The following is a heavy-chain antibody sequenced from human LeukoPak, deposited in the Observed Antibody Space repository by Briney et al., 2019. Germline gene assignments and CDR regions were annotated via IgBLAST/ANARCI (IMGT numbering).Heavy chain of an antibody. CDR3: ARGNSPMVGRYYLEL. J-gene: IGHJ4*02. CDR1: GFSVVSYY. CDR2: IYSGGAA. Sequence: GGSLRLSCAASGFSVVSYYMTWVRRAPGKGLEWVSVIYSGGAAFYTDSVKGRFTTSRDGSKKTVYLQMNSLRAEDTAVYYCARGNSPMVGRYYLELWGQGTLVTVSS. D-gene: IGHD4/OR15-4a*01. V-gene: IGHV3-53*01.